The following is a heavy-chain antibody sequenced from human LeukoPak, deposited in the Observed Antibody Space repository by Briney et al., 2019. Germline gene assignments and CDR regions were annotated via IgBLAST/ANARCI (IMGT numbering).Heavy chain of an antibody. J-gene: IGHJ6*03. CDR3: ARDYRGIAAAGEGSYYYYYYMDV. V-gene: IGHV1-8*01. CDR1: GYTFTSYD. D-gene: IGHD6-13*01. Sequence: ASVKVSCKASGYTFTSYDINWVRQATGQGLEWMGWMNPNSGNTGYAQKFQGRVTMTRNTSISTAYMELSSLRSEDTAVYYCARDYRGIAAAGEGSYYYYYYMDVWGKGTTVTVSS. CDR2: MNPNSGNT.